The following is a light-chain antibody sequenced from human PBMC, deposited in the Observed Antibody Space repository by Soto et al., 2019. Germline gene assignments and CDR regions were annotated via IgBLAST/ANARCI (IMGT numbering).Light chain of an antibody. CDR3: QQYNSFSGVT. V-gene: IGKV1-5*01. CDR1: QGIRSW. CDR2: DAS. J-gene: IGKJ3*01. Sequence: DIQMTQSPSTLSASVGDRVTITCRASQGIRSWLAWYQQKPGKAPKLLIYDASTLESGVPARFSGSGSGTEFTLTISSLQPDDFATYYCQQYNSFSGVTFGPGTKVDI.